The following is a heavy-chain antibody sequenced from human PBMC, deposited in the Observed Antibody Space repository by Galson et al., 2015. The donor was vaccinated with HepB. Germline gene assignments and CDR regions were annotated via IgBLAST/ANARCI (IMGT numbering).Heavy chain of an antibody. CDR2: ISSNGGST. D-gene: IGHD4-17*01. J-gene: IGHJ4*02. Sequence: SLRLSCAASGFTFSSYAMHWVRQAPGKGLEYVSAISSNGGSTYYADSVKGRFTISRDNSKNTLYLQMGSLRAEDMAVYYCARDIMTTVSGELDYWGQGTLVTVSS. CDR1: GFTFSSYA. CDR3: ARDIMTTVSGELDY. V-gene: IGHV3-64*02.